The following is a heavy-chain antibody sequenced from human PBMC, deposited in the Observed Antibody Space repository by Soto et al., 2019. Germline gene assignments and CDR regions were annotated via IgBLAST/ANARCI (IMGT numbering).Heavy chain of an antibody. CDR1: GYSFTTYW. Sequence: GESLKISCKGSGYSFTTYWIGWVRQMPGKGLECMGIIYPADSDTKYSPSFQGQVTISADKSISTAYLQWSSLKASDSAIYYCARHYLLAAGSDYWGQGTLVTVS. CDR2: IYPADSDT. V-gene: IGHV5-51*01. J-gene: IGHJ4*02. CDR3: ARHYLLAAGSDY. D-gene: IGHD6-13*01.